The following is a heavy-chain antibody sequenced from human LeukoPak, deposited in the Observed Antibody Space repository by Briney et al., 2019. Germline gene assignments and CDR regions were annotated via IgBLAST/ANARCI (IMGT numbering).Heavy chain of an antibody. CDR3: ARARGYCSSTSCYLFDY. CDR1: GFTFSSYS. J-gene: IGHJ4*02. D-gene: IGHD2-2*01. CDR2: ISSSSSYI. Sequence: GGSLRLSCAASGFTFSSYSMNWVRQAPGKGLEWVPSISSSSSYIYYADSVKGRFTISRDNAKNSLYLQMNSLRAEDTAVYYCARARGYCSSTSCYLFDYWGQGTLVTVSS. V-gene: IGHV3-21*01.